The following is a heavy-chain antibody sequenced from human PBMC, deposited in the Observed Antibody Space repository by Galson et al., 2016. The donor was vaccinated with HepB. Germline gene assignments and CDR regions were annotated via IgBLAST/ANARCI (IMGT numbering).Heavy chain of an antibody. Sequence: SETLSLTCAVHGGSFSGYYWNWIRQPPGKGLEWIGDIKHSGATNYNPSLKSRVTISVDMSSNQFSLRLSSVTAADTAVYYCGRSGSGSYDAWFDPWGQGTLVTVSS. J-gene: IGHJ5*02. CDR2: IKHSGAT. CDR3: GRSGSGSYDAWFDP. D-gene: IGHD3-10*01. CDR1: GGSFSGYY. V-gene: IGHV4-34*01.